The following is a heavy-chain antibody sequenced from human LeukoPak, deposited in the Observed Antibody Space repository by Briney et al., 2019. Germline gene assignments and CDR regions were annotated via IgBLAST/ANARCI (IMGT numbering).Heavy chain of an antibody. J-gene: IGHJ3*02. CDR3: ARLAAGMILGAFDI. Sequence: GESLKISCKGSGYTSIDYWIAWFRQMPGKGLEWMGTIYPDDSHTTNSPSFGGQATMSVDTSINTSYLQWNSLKASDTVMYYCARLAAGMILGAFDIWGQGTMVTVSS. CDR1: GYTSIDYW. CDR2: IYPDDSHT. V-gene: IGHV5-51*01. D-gene: IGHD6-13*01.